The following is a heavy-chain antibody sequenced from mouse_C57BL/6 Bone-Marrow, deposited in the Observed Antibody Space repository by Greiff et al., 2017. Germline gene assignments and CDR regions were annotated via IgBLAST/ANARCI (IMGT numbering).Heavy chain of an antibody. D-gene: IGHD2-4*01. Sequence: VQLQQPGAELVMPGASVKLSCKASGYTFTSYWMHWVKQRPGQGLEWIGEIDPSDSYTNYNQKFKGKSTLTVDNSSSTAYMQLSSLTSEDSAVYYCARNDYDRFAYWGQGTLVTVSA. J-gene: IGHJ3*01. V-gene: IGHV1-69*01. CDR3: ARNDYDRFAY. CDR2: IDPSDSYT. CDR1: GYTFTSYW.